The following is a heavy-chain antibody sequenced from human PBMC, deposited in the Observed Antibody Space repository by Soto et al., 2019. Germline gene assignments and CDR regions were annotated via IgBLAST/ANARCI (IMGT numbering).Heavy chain of an antibody. CDR2: IGGRDAYT. CDR3: ARDFLSLVGAFDI. CDR1: GFTFSDYY. D-gene: IGHD2-8*02. Sequence: QVQLVESGGGLVEPGGSLRLACAASGFTFSDYYMSWVRQAPGKGLEWVSYIGGRDAYTGYADSVKGRFTISRDNAKSSLFLQMNSLRDDDTAVYYCARDFLSLVGAFDIWGQGAVVTVSS. J-gene: IGHJ3*02. V-gene: IGHV3-11*06.